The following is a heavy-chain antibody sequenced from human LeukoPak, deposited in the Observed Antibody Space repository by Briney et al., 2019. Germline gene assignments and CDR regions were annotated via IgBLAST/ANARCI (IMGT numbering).Heavy chain of an antibody. CDR1: GGSINNYY. V-gene: IGHV4-59*12. Sequence: SETLSLTCTVSGGSINNYYWSWIRQPPGKGLEWIGYVYYSGSTDYNPSLKSRVTISVDTSNNQFFLELTSVTAADTAVYFCARDLSGSLYFDYWGQGVLVTVSS. CDR2: VYYSGST. J-gene: IGHJ4*02. CDR3: ARDLSGSLYFDY. D-gene: IGHD3-10*01.